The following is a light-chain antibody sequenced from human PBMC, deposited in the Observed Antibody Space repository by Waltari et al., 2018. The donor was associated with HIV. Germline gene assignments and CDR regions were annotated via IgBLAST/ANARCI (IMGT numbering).Light chain of an antibody. Sequence: DIVMTQSPGSLPVSLGERATMNCRSSRTVYFNSNNQNYLAWYQQKPGQSPKVLIYWASTRASGVPGRFSGSGSGTDFNLTISSLQADDVAVYYCQQYYTIESTFGGGTKVEIK. CDR1: RTVYFNSNNQNY. J-gene: IGKJ4*01. V-gene: IGKV4-1*01. CDR2: WAS. CDR3: QQYYTIEST.